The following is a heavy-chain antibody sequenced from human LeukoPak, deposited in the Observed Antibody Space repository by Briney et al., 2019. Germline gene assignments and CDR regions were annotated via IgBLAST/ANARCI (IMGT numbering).Heavy chain of an antibody. CDR1: GGSISSGGYY. Sequence: SETLSLTCTVSGGSISSGGYYWSWIRQHPGKGLEWIGYIYYSGSTYYNPSLKSRVTISVDTSKNQYSLKLSSVTAADTAVYYCASTMITFGGVIASFDYWGQGTLVTVSS. CDR3: ASTMITFGGVIASFDY. J-gene: IGHJ4*02. D-gene: IGHD3-16*02. CDR2: IYYSGST. V-gene: IGHV4-31*03.